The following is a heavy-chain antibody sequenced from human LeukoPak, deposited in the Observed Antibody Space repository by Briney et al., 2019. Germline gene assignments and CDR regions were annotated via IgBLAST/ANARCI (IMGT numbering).Heavy chain of an antibody. Sequence: GRSLRLSCSGSGFTFGFHGVHWVRQAPGKGLEWVAVISSDGTDQRYADSMKGRFTISRDNAKNSLYLQMNSLRAEDTAVYYCARDVHGDYAVDYWGQGTLVTVSS. CDR1: GFTFGFHG. D-gene: IGHD4-17*01. CDR2: ISSDGTDQ. CDR3: ARDVHGDYAVDY. V-gene: IGHV3-30-3*01. J-gene: IGHJ4*02.